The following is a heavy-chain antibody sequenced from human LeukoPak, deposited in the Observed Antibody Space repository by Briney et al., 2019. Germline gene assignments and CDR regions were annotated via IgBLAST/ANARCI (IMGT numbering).Heavy chain of an antibody. CDR3: AKRNLHPRGPAY. J-gene: IGHJ4*02. D-gene: IGHD6-25*01. Sequence: TGGSLRLSCAASGFTFSSYAMSWVRQAPGKGLEWVPAISGSGGSTYYADSVKGRFTISRDNSKNTLYLQMNSLRAEDTAVYYCAKRNLHPRGPAYWGQGTLVTVSS. V-gene: IGHV3-23*01. CDR2: ISGSGGST. CDR1: GFTFSSYA.